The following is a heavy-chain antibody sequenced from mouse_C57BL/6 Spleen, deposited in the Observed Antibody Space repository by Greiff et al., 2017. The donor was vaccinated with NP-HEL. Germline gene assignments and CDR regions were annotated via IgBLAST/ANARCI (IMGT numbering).Heavy chain of an antibody. CDR2: ISYDGSN. CDR1: GYSITSGYY. CDR3: ATSDGYYWYFDV. Sequence: EVKLQESGPGLVKPSQSLSLTCSVTGYSITSGYYWNWIRQFPGNKLEWMGYISYDGSNNYNPSLKNRISITRDTSKNQFFLKLNSVTTEDTATYYCATSDGYYWYFDVWGTGTTVTVSS. J-gene: IGHJ1*03. D-gene: IGHD2-3*01. V-gene: IGHV3-6*01.